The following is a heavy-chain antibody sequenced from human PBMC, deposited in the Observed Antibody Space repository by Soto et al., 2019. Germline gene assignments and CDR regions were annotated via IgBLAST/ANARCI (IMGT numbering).Heavy chain of an antibody. CDR1: GFTFSSYG. D-gene: IGHD4-17*01. J-gene: IGHJ6*02. V-gene: IGHV3-33*01. CDR3: ARVGTVTFYYYYGMDV. Sequence: GGSLRLSCAASGFTFSSYGMHWVRQAPGKGLEWVAVIWYDGSNKYYADSVKGRFTISRDNSKNTLYLQMNSLRVEDTALYFCARVGTVTFYYYYGMDVWGQGTTVTVSS. CDR2: IWYDGSNK.